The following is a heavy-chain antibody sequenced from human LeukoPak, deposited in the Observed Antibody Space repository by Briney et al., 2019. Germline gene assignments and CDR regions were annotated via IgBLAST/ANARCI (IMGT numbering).Heavy chain of an antibody. CDR3: ARDRRKQQLVDGVDY. D-gene: IGHD6-13*01. Sequence: ASVKVSCNTSGYTFSDYYIQWVRQAPGQGLEWLGRINPNSGGTHYAQRFLDRVTMTRDASISTAYMELSRLRSDDTAVYYCARDRRKQQLVDGVDYWGQGTLVTVSS. CDR1: GYTFSDYY. CDR2: INPNSGGT. V-gene: IGHV1-2*06. J-gene: IGHJ4*02.